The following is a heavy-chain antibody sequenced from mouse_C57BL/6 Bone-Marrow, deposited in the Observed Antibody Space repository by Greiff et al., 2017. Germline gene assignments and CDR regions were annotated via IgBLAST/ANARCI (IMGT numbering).Heavy chain of an antibody. Sequence: QVQLQQSGAELVKPGASVKMSCKASGYTFTSYWITWVKQRPGQGLAWIGDIYPGSGSTNYNEKFKSKATLTVDTSSSTAYMQLSSLTSEDSAVYYCARDNYSNLFAYWGQGTLVTVSA. CDR3: ARDNYSNLFAY. J-gene: IGHJ3*01. CDR1: GYTFTSYW. D-gene: IGHD2-5*01. V-gene: IGHV1-55*01. CDR2: IYPGSGST.